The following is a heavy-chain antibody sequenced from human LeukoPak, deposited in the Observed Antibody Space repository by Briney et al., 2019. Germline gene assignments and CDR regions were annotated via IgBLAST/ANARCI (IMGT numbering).Heavy chain of an antibody. CDR2: IWYDGSNK. CDR1: GFTFSSYG. J-gene: IGHJ4*02. Sequence: PGGSLRLSCAASGFTFSSYGMHWVRQAPGKGLEWVAVIWYDGSNKYYADSVKGRFTISRDNSKNTLYLQMNSLRAEDTAVYYCARGGFWDVLLWFGESSVLDYWGQGTLVTVSS. D-gene: IGHD3-10*01. V-gene: IGHV3-33*01. CDR3: ARGGFWDVLLWFGESSVLDY.